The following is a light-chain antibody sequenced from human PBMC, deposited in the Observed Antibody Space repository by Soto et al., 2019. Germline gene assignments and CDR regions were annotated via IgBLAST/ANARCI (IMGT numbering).Light chain of an antibody. Sequence: QSVLTQPPSVSGTPGQRVTISCSGSSSNIETNYVYWYQHLPGAAPKLLIFTNDQRPPGVPDRFSASKSGTSASLAISGLRSEDEGDYYCQSYDTGLVVFGGGTKLTVL. J-gene: IGLJ2*01. CDR3: QSYDTGLVV. CDR1: SSNIETNY. CDR2: TND. V-gene: IGLV1-47*02.